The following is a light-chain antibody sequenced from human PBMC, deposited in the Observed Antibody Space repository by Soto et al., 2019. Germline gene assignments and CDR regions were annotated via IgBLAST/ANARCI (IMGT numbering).Light chain of an antibody. V-gene: IGLV2-14*01. CDR3: TSYTSSSTQV. CDR1: SDVGGYDY. J-gene: IGLJ1*01. Sequence: SDVGGYDYVSWYQQHPGTAPRLIIFEVTNRPSGVSNRFSGSKSGNTASLTISGLQAEDEADYYCTSYTSSSTQVFGTGTKVTVL. CDR2: EVT.